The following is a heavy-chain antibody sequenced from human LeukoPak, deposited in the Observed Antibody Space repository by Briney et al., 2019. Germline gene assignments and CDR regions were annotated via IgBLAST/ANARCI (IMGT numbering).Heavy chain of an antibody. CDR2: ISSSGSTI. V-gene: IGHV3-11*01. CDR3: ARPDSGYDWNDAFDI. D-gene: IGHD5-12*01. J-gene: IGHJ3*02. Sequence: GGSLRLSCAASGFTFSDYYVSWIRQAPGKGLEWVSYISSSGSTIYYADSVKGRFTISRDNAKNSLYLQMNSLRAEDTAVYYCARPDSGYDWNDAFDIWGQGTMVTVSS. CDR1: GFTFSDYY.